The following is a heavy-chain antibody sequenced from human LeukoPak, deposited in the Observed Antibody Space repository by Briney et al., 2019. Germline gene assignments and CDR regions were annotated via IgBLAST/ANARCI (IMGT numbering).Heavy chain of an antibody. CDR3: ARVGHSYGVDY. V-gene: IGHV3-48*04. D-gene: IGHD5-18*01. Sequence: LRLSCAASGFTVSSHSINWVRQPPGKGLGWISYISSSSTTIYYADSVKGRFTISRDNAKNSLYLQMNSLRAEDTAVYYCARVGHSYGVDYWGQGILVTVSS. J-gene: IGHJ4*02. CDR2: ISSSSTTI. CDR1: GFTVSSHS.